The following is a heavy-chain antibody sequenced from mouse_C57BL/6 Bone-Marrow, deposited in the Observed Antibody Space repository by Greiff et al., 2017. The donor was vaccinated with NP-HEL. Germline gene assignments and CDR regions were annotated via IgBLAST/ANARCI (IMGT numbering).Heavy chain of an antibody. J-gene: IGHJ4*01. CDR2: IRSQRRNYAT. CDR3: VRAGSYEPMDY. V-gene: IGHV10-3*01. D-gene: IGHD1-1*02. CDR1: GFTFNTYA. Sequence: EVMLVESGGGLVQPKGSLKLSCAASGFTFNTYAMHWVRQAPGKGLEWVARIRSQRRNYATYYAASVKDRFTISRDDSQSMLYLQMNNLKTEDTAMYYCVRAGSYEPMDYWGQGASVTVSS.